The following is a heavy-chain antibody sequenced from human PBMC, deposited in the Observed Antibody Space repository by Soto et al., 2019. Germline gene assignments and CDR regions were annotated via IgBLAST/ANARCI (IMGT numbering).Heavy chain of an antibody. CDR3: AGGGWSDGMDV. Sequence: PSENLYIACPFSGGSFSGYYWSCVLQPPGKGLEWIGEINHSGSTNYNPSLKSRVTISVDTSKNQFSLKLSSVTAADTAVYYGAGGGWSDGMDVCGQGTTDTVSS. J-gene: IGHJ6*02. CDR2: INHSGST. V-gene: IGHV4-34*01. D-gene: IGHD6-19*01. CDR1: GGSFSGYY.